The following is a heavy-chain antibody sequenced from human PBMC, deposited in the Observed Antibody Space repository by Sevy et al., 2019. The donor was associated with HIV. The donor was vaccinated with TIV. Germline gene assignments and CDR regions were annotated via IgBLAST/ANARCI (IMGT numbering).Heavy chain of an antibody. V-gene: IGHV3-23*01. D-gene: IGHD6-13*01. Sequence: GGSLRLSCATSGITFSNYAMSWVRQPPGKELEWVSALGGSGDTTYYAASVEGRFTISRDNSNNTLYLQMNSLRAGDTAVYYCAKHRQGGIADRIFDFWGQGTLVTVSS. CDR1: GITFSNYA. J-gene: IGHJ4*02. CDR2: LGGSGDTT. CDR3: AKHRQGGIADRIFDF.